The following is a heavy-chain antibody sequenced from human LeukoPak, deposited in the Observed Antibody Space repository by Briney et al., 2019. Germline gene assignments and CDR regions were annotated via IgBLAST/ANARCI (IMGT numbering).Heavy chain of an antibody. CDR2: IWYDGSNK. CDR3: ARDEYDYVWGSFANGYYFDY. CDR1: GFTFSSYG. J-gene: IGHJ4*02. Sequence: QAGGSLRLSCAASGFTFSSYGMHWVRQAPGKGLEWVAVIWYDGSNKYYADSVKGRFTISRDNSKNTLYLQMNSLRAEDTAVYYCARDEYDYVWGSFANGYYFDYWGQGTLVTVPS. V-gene: IGHV3-33*01. D-gene: IGHD3-16*01.